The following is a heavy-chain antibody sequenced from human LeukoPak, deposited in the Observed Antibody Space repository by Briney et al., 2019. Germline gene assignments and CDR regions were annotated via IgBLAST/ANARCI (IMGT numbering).Heavy chain of an antibody. CDR2: IIPIFGTA. CDR3: ARGIVGAASYYYYMDV. CDR1: GGTFSSYA. Sequence: ASVKVSCKASGGTFSSYAISWVRQAPGQGLEWMGGIIPIFGTANYAQKFQGRVTITTDESTSTAYMELSNLRSEDTAVYYCARGIVGAASYYYYMDVWGKGTTVTVSS. V-gene: IGHV1-69*05. D-gene: IGHD1-26*01. J-gene: IGHJ6*03.